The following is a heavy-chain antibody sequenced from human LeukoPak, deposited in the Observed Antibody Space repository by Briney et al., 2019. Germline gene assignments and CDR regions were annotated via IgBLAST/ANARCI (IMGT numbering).Heavy chain of an antibody. CDR1: GYTFTGYY. Sequence: ASVKVSCKASGYTFTGYYMHWVRQAPGQGLEWMGWINPNSGGTDYAQKFQRRVTMTRDTSISTAYMELSRLRSDDTAVYYCARTDYYYYDPRSNFDYWGQGTLVTVS. D-gene: IGHD3-22*01. V-gene: IGHV1-2*02. CDR3: ARTDYYYYDPRSNFDY. J-gene: IGHJ4*02. CDR2: INPNSGGT.